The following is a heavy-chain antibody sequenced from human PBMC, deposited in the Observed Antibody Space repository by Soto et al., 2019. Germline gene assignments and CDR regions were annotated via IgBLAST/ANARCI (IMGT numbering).Heavy chain of an antibody. Sequence: QVQLVESGGGLVKPGGSLRLSCAASGFTFSDYYMSWIRQAPGKGLEWVSYISSSSSYTNYADSVKGRFTISRDNAKNSLYLQMSSLRAEDTAVYYCARATYYYDSSGYYQGGDYWGQGTLVTVSS. J-gene: IGHJ4*02. V-gene: IGHV3-11*06. CDR3: ARATYYYDSSGYYQGGDY. CDR2: ISSSSSYT. CDR1: GFTFSDYY. D-gene: IGHD3-22*01.